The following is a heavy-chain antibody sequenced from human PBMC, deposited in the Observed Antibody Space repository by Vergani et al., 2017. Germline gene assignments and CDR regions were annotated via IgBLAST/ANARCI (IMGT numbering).Heavy chain of an antibody. CDR1: GGSISSYY. CDR2: IYYSGST. J-gene: IGHJ4*02. V-gene: IGHV4-59*01. CDR3: ARGVVTFQGGFDY. Sequence: QVQLQESGPGLVKPSQTLSLTCTVSGGSISSYYWSLIRHPPGKGLAWIGYIYYSGSTNYNPSLKSRVTISVDTSNNQFSLKLSSVAAADTAVYYCARGVVTFQGGFDYWAQGTLVTVSS. D-gene: IGHD2-21*02.